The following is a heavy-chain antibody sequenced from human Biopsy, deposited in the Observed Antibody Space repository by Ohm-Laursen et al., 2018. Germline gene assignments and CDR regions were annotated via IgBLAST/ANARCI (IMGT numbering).Heavy chain of an antibody. V-gene: IGHV4-59*08. CDR3: ALETTYCSGNRCYPDGMDV. J-gene: IGHJ6*02. CDR1: GKTFSDYQ. D-gene: IGHD2-15*01. CDR2: MYYSGNT. Sequence: GTLSLTWAVFGKTFSDYQWSWIRQPPGKGLEWIGYMYYSGNTNYNPSLKSRVTISVDTSKNQLSLKLRSVTAADTAVYYCALETTYCSGNRCYPDGMDVWGQGTTVTVSS.